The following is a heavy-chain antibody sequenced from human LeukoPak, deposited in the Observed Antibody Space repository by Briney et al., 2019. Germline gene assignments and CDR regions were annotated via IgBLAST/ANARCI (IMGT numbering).Heavy chain of an antibody. CDR3: GRSGGGWN. J-gene: IGHJ4*02. V-gene: IGHV4-59*08. Sequence: PSETLSLTCTVSGGSISSHYWSWTRQPPGKGLELIGNAYYSGSANYNPSLKGRATISVDTSTNEFSLRLSSVTAADTAVYSCGRSGGGWNWGQGTLVTVAS. CDR2: AYYSGSA. D-gene: IGHD6-19*01. CDR1: GGSISSHY.